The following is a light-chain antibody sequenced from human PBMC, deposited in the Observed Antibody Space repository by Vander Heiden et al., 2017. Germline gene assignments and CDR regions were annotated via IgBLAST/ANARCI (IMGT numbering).Light chain of an antibody. Sequence: QSALTPPPSASGSPGQSVTISCTGRNSDVGTYKYVSWYQQHPGKAPKLMIYEVNKRPSGVPDRFSGSKSGNTAALTVSGLQADDEADYYCSSYAGGNQGVFGGGTKLTVL. J-gene: IGLJ3*02. CDR1: NSDVGTYKY. V-gene: IGLV2-8*01. CDR2: EVN. CDR3: SSYAGGNQGV.